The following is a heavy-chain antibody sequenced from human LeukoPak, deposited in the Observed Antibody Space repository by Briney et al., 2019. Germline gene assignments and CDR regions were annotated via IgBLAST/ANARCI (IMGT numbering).Heavy chain of an antibody. D-gene: IGHD3-22*01. V-gene: IGHV3-23*01. CDR2: LSNSGGSGGTT. Sequence: GGSLRLSCAASGFTFSTYAMSWVRQAPGKGLEWVSALSNSGGSGGTTYFADSVKGRFSISRDNSKSTLYLQLSSLTAEDTAVYYCAKAMATDHYDSKGFYRVDFDSWGQGTLVTVSS. CDR1: GFTFSTYA. CDR3: AKAMATDHYDSKGFYRVDFDS. J-gene: IGHJ4*02.